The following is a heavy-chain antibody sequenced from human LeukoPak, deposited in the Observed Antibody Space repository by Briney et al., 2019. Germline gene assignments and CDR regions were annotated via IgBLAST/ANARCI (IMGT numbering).Heavy chain of an antibody. V-gene: IGHV1-18*01. J-gene: IGHJ4*02. CDR2: ISAYNGNT. CDR3: ARKRCTNGVCYNDY. CDR1: GYTFTNYD. Sequence: ASVKVSCKASGYTFTNYDISWVRQAPGQGLEWMGWISAYNGNTYYAQNLQGRVTMTTDTSTSTAYMELRSLRSDDTAVYYCARKRCTNGVCYNDYWGQGTLVTVSS. D-gene: IGHD2-8*01.